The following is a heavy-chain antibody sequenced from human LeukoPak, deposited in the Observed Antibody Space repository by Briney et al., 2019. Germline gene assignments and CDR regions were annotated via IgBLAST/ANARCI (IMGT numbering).Heavy chain of an antibody. Sequence: PGGSLRLSCAASGFTFSNAWMSWVRRTPGKGLEWFGRIKSRSDGGTTDYAAPVKGRFTISRDDSKNTLYLQMSSLKTEDTAVYYCTTASAWSGNWGQGTLVTVSS. V-gene: IGHV3-15*01. CDR1: GFTFSNAW. D-gene: IGHD3-10*02. J-gene: IGHJ4*02. CDR2: IKSRSDGGTT. CDR3: TTASAWSGN.